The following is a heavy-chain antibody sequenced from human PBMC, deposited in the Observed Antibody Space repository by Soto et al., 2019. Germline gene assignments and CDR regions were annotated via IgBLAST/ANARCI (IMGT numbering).Heavy chain of an antibody. Sequence: QVQLVESGGGVVQPGRSLRLSCAASGFTFSSYAMHWVRQAPGKGLEWVAVISCDGSSKYYADSVQGRFTISRDNSKNTRFPKMNGLLAEYKAVYYCARDQYFVWSPSPYYYYGMDVWGQGTTVTVSS. CDR1: GFTFSSYA. V-gene: IGHV3-30-3*01. CDR3: ARDQYFVWSPSPYYYYGMDV. J-gene: IGHJ6*02. D-gene: IGHD3-9*01. CDR2: ISCDGSSK.